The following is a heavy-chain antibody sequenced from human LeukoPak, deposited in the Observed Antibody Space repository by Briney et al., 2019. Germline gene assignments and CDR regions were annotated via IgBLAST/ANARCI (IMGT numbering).Heavy chain of an antibody. D-gene: IGHD2-15*01. CDR2: ISNDGTNE. J-gene: IGHJ4*02. CDR3: ARGASHSLYFDY. V-gene: IGHV3-30-3*01. Sequence: GGSLRLSCAASRFTFSTYAMHWVRQAPGKGLEWVAGISNDGTNEDHADSVKGRFTISRDNSKNTLYLQMNSLRAEDTAVYYCARGASHSLYFDYWGQGTLVTVSS. CDR1: RFTFSTYA.